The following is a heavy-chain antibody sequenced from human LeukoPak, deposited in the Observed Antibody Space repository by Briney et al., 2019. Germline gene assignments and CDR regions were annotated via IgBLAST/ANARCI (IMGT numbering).Heavy chain of an antibody. CDR1: GYTFTGYY. Sequence: GASVKVSCKASGYTFTGYYMHWVRQAPGQGLEGMGRINPNSGGTNYAQKFQGRVTMTRDTSISTAYMELSRLRSDDTAVYYCARVQYDYVWGSYLHYWGQGTLVTVSS. CDR3: ARVQYDYVWGSYLHY. V-gene: IGHV1-2*06. D-gene: IGHD3-16*02. J-gene: IGHJ4*02. CDR2: INPNSGGT.